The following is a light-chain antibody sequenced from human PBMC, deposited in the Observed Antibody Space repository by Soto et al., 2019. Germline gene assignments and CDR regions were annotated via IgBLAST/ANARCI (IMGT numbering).Light chain of an antibody. CDR1: SSDVGGYDY. Sequence: QSVLTQPPSASGSPGQSVTISCTGTSSDVGGYDYVSWYQQRPGKAPKLLIHEVTKRPSGVPDRFSGSKSGNTASLTVSGLQDEHEPDYYCSSYAGRTLYVFGTGTKVTVL. V-gene: IGLV2-8*01. CDR2: EVT. J-gene: IGLJ1*01. CDR3: SSYAGRTLYV.